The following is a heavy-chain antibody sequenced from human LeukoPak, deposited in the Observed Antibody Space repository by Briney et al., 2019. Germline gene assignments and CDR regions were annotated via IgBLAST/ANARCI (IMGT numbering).Heavy chain of an antibody. V-gene: IGHV3-74*01. J-gene: IGHJ4*02. CDR2: INGERNIT. CDR1: GFTFSSYG. Sequence: PGGSLRLSCAASGFTFSSYGMHWVRQPPGKGLVWVSRINGERNITTYADSVKGRFTISRDNAKNTLSLQMNGLTAADTATYYCVRAIQGIADFWGQGILVTVSS. D-gene: IGHD6-13*01. CDR3: VRAIQGIADF.